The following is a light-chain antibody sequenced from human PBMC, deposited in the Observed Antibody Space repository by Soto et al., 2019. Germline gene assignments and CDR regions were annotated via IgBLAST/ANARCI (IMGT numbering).Light chain of an antibody. CDR3: QQYNSYSMYT. CDR2: DAS. Sequence: SXSTLSASVGDRVTITCRASQFISRWLAWYQQKPGKAPKLLIFDASSLESGVPSRFSGSGSGTEFTLTVSSLQPDDFATYYCQQYNSYSMYTFGQGTKVDIK. J-gene: IGKJ2*01. V-gene: IGKV1-5*01. CDR1: QFISRW.